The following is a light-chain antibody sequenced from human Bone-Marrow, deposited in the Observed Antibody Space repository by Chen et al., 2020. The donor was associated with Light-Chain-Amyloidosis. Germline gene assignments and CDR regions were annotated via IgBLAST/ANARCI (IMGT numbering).Light chain of an antibody. CDR3: AAWEDSLSGV. Sequence: QSVLTQPPSASGTPGQRVTISCSGSSSNIGSIYVYWYQQLPRMAPKLLIYRNKQRPSGVPDRFSGSKSGNSASLAISWLRSEVEADYYCAAWEDSLSGVFGGGTKLTVL. CDR1: SSNIGSIY. V-gene: IGLV1-47*01. CDR2: RNK. J-gene: IGLJ3*02.